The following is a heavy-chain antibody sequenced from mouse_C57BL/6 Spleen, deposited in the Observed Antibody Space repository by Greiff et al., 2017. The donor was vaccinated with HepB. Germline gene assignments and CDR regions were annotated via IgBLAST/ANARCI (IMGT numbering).Heavy chain of an antibody. CDR3: ARKDYGSSSYYFDY. CDR1: GFTFSDYG. Sequence: EVQLVESGGGLVKPGGSLKLSCAASGFTFSDYGMHWVRQAPEKGLEWVAYISSGSSTIYYADTVKGRFTISRDNAKNTLFLQMTSLRSEDTAMYYCARKDYGSSSYYFDYWGQGTTLTVSS. V-gene: IGHV5-17*01. CDR2: ISSGSSTI. D-gene: IGHD1-1*01. J-gene: IGHJ2*01.